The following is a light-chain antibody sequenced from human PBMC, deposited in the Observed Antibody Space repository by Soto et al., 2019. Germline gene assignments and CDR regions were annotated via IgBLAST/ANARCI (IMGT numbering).Light chain of an antibody. V-gene: IGKV3-20*01. CDR2: GAS. CDR1: QSVSSNN. CDR3: QQYGTSPRT. Sequence: ELVLTQSPGTLSLSPGERATLSCRASQSVSSNNLAWYQQKLGRAPRLLISGASRRATGIPDRFSGSGSGTDFTLTITSLEPEDFAVYYCQQYGTSPRTFGQGTRLEIK. J-gene: IGKJ5*01.